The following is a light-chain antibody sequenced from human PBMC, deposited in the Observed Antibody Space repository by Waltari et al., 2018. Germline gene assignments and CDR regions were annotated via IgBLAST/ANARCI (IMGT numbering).Light chain of an antibody. Sequence: QSALTQPPPASGSPGQSVPIPCTGTSSDVRGYHCVLWYQHHPGKAPKLLIYDVTKRPSGVPDHFSGSKSGNTAYLTVSGLQAEDEADYYCNSYAGSNSVLFGAGTKLTVL. CDR2: DVT. CDR1: SSDVRGYHC. CDR3: NSYAGSNSVL. J-gene: IGLJ2*01. V-gene: IGLV2-8*01.